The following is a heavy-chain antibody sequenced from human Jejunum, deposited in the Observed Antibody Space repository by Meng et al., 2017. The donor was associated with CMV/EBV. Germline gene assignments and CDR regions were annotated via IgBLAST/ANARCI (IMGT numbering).Heavy chain of an antibody. V-gene: IGHV4-38-2*01. CDR1: SISSGYY. D-gene: IGHD3-22*01. CDR3: ARWGTYYYDSSGSYFFDY. Sequence: SISSGYYWGWIRQPPGKGLEWIGSIYHSGSPYYNPSLKSRITISVDTSKNQFSLNLSSVTAADTAVYYCARWGTYYYDSSGSYFFDYWGQGTLVTV. J-gene: IGHJ4*02. CDR2: IYHSGSP.